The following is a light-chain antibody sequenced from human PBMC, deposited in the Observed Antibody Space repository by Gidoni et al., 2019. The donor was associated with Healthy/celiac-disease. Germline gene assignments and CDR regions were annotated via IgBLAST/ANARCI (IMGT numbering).Light chain of an antibody. CDR2: GHS. CDR1: SSNIGAGYD. CDR3: QSYDSSLTV. J-gene: IGLJ1*01. Sequence: QSVPTPPPSVSGAPGQSVTISCTGCSSNIGAGYDVHWYQPLPGTAPTLLIYGHSNRPSGVPDRFSGSKSGTSASLAITVLQAEDEADYYCQSYDSSLTVFGTGTKVTVL. V-gene: IGLV1-40*01.